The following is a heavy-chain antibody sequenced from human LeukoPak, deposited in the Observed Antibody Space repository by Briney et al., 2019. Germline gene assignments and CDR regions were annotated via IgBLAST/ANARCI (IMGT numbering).Heavy chain of an antibody. V-gene: IGHV3-23*01. CDR2: ISGSGGST. J-gene: IGHJ4*02. CDR3: AKDPDNWNYGGRELDC. D-gene: IGHD1-7*01. CDR1: GFTFSNYA. Sequence: PGGSLRLSCAASGFTFSNYAMTWVRQAPGKGLEWVSAISGSGGSTYYADSVKGRFTISRDNSKNTLYLQMNSLRAEDTAVYYCAKDPDNWNYGGRELDCWGQGTLVTVSS.